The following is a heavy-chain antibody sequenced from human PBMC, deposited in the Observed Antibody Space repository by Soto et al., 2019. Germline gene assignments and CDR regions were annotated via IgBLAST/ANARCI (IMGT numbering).Heavy chain of an antibody. J-gene: IGHJ4*02. CDR1: GYTFTSYG. CDR3: TRYIKPNVYCFYVFFTGIVY. CDR2: ISAYNGNT. D-gene: IGHD3-9*01. Sequence: ASVKVSCKASGYTFTSYGISWVRQAPGQGLEWMGWISAYNGNTNYAQKLQGRVTMTTDTSTSTAYKELRSLRSDDTAVYYCTRYIKPNVYCFYVFFTGIVYLVLGTFFIVSS. V-gene: IGHV1-18*01.